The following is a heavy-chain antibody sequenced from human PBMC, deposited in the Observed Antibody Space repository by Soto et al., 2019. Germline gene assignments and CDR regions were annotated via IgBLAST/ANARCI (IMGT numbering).Heavy chain of an antibody. Sequence: ASVKVSCKASVYTFTSYDINWVRQATGQGLEWMGWMNPNSGNTGYAQKFQGRVTMTRNTSISTAYMELSSLRSEDTAVYYCARLLGPIRDYYMDVWGKGTTVTVSS. CDR1: VYTFTSYD. V-gene: IGHV1-8*01. J-gene: IGHJ6*03. CDR2: MNPNSGNT. CDR3: ARLLGPIRDYYMDV.